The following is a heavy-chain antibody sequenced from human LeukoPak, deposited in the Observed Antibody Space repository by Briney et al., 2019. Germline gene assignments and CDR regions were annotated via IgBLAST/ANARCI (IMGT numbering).Heavy chain of an antibody. CDR1: GGSFSGYY. V-gene: IGHV4-34*01. CDR2: INHSGST. CDR3: ARGLPVTTRYYFDY. J-gene: IGHJ4*02. D-gene: IGHD4-17*01. Sequence: SETLSLTCAVYGGSFSGYYWSWLRQPPGKGLEWIGEINHSGSTNYNPSLKSRVTISVDTSKNQFSLKLSSVTAADTAVYYCARGLPVTTRYYFDYWGQGTLVTVSS.